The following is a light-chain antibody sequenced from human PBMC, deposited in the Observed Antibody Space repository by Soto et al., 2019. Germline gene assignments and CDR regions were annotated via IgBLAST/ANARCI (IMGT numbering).Light chain of an antibody. CDR2: DVS. Sequence: QSALTQPASMSGSPGQSITISCTGTSSDVGAYNYVSWYQQHPGKAPKLMIYDVSNRPSGVSDRFSGSKSGNTASLTISGLQAEDEADYYCTSYTSSSTPYVFGTGTKLTVL. CDR1: SSDVGAYNY. CDR3: TSYTSSSTPYV. J-gene: IGLJ1*01. V-gene: IGLV2-14*01.